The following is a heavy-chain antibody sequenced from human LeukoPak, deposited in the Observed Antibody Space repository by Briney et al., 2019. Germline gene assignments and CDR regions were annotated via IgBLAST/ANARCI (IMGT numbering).Heavy chain of an antibody. J-gene: IGHJ6*04. CDR3: ATGYPLTGHYYGMDV. V-gene: IGHV1-2*04. CDR2: INPNSGGT. CDR1: GYTFTGYY. D-gene: IGHD1-14*01. Sequence: ASVKVSCKASGYTFTGYYMHWVRQAPGQGLEWMGWINPNSGGTNYAQKFQGWVTMTRDTYISTAYMELSRLRSADTAVYCCATGYPLTGHYYGMDVWGKGTTVTVSS.